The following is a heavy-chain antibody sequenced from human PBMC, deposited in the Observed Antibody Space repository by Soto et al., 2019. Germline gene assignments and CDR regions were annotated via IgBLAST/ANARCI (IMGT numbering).Heavy chain of an antibody. CDR1: GYSFTSYW. D-gene: IGHD6-6*01. CDR3: ARPYSSSSHFDY. Sequence: GESLKISCKGSGYSFTSYWISWVRQMPGKGLEWMGRIDPSDSYTNYSPSFQGHVTISADKSISTAYLQWSSLKAPDTAMYYCARPYSSSSHFDYWGQGTLVTVSS. J-gene: IGHJ4*02. V-gene: IGHV5-10-1*01. CDR2: IDPSDSYT.